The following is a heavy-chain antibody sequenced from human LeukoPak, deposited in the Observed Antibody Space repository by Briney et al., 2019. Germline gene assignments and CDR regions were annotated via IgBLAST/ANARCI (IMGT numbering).Heavy chain of an antibody. J-gene: IGHJ4*02. CDR2: IHPNSGDT. V-gene: IGHV1-2*02. CDR1: GYSFTDHY. Sequence: ASVKVSCKASGYSFTDHYLHWLRQAPGQGLEWMGWIHPNSGDTNYAQRFQGRVSLTRDTSISTAYMELSSLRSDDTAVYYCARDKTGGPDYWGQGPLVGVSS. CDR3: ARDKTGGPDY. D-gene: IGHD1-14*01.